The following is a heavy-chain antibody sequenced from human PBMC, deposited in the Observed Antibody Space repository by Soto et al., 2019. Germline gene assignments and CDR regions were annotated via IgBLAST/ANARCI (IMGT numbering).Heavy chain of an antibody. CDR1: GFTFSSYG. D-gene: IGHD1-26*01. CDR2: ISYDGSNK. V-gene: IGHV3-30*18. Sequence: QVQLVESGGGVVQPGRSLRLSCAASGFTFSSYGMHWVRQAPGKGLEWVPVISYDGSNKYYADSVKGRFTMSRDNSKNTLYLQMNSLRAEDTAVYYCAKVGYSGSYFDYWGQGTLVTVSS. CDR3: AKVGYSGSYFDY. J-gene: IGHJ4*02.